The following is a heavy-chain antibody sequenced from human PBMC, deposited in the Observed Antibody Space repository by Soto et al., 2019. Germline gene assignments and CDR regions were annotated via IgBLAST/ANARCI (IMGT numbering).Heavy chain of an antibody. CDR1: GFIFSTYW. CDR3: ARERSSGYSYYPVDY. V-gene: IGHV3-74*01. J-gene: IGHJ4*02. D-gene: IGHD3-22*01. CDR2: INGDGTIT. Sequence: EAQLVESGGGVIQPGGSLRVSCAASGFIFSTYWMHWVRQVPGKGLVWVSRINGDGTITSYADSVRGRFTISRVNAQNTLYLEMNSLRAEDTGVYDCARERSSGYSYYPVDYWGQGALVTVSS.